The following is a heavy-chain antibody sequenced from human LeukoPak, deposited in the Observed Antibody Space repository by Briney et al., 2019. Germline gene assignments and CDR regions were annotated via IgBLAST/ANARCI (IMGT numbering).Heavy chain of an antibody. Sequence: PSETLSLTCAVYGGSFSGYYWSWIRQPPGKGLEWIGEINHSGSTNYNPSLKSRVTISVDTSKNQFSLKLSSVTAADTAVYYCARESSRSPDWFDPWGQGTLVTVSS. V-gene: IGHV4-34*01. CDR2: INHSGST. D-gene: IGHD1-26*01. CDR1: GGSFSGYY. CDR3: ARESSRSPDWFDP. J-gene: IGHJ5*02.